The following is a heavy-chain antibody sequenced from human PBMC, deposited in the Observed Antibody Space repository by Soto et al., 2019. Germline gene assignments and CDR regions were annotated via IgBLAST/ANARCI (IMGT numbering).Heavy chain of an antibody. V-gene: IGHV1-18*01. CDR2: ISPSNDDS. CDR1: GYAFINYA. Sequence: HVQMGQSGAEVKKPGTSVKVSCKASGYAFINYAVTWGRQAPGEGLEWMGWISPSNDDSYSAQKFHDRVTMYTETSANTAYMELRRLTSDDTAVSYCSREGGLTGTSDYWGQGTLVTVSS. D-gene: IGHD1-1*01. CDR3: SREGGLTGTSDY. J-gene: IGHJ4*02.